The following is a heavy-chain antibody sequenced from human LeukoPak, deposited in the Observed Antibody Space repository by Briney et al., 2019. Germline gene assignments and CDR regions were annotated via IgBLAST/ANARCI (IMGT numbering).Heavy chain of an antibody. CDR2: ISVSGGST. CDR3: AKDQGFSSGWYDLDF. D-gene: IGHD6-19*01. J-gene: IGHJ4*02. Sequence: PGGSLRVSCAASGFTFSSYAMNWVRQAPGKGLEWVSGISVSGGSTYYADSVKGRFTVSRDNSKNTLYLQMSSLRSEDTAVYYCAKDQGFSSGWYDLDFWGQGTLVTVSS. V-gene: IGHV3-23*01. CDR1: GFTFSSYA.